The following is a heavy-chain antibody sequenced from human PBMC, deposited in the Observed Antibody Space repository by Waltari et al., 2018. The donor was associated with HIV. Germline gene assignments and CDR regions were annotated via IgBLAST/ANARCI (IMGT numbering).Heavy chain of an antibody. D-gene: IGHD4-17*01. V-gene: IGHV3-7*01. CDR3: ARELKNDYGDYGFDY. J-gene: IGHJ4*02. CDR2: IKQDGSEK. Sequence: EVQLVESGGDLVQPGGSLRLSCAASGFTFSSYWMSWVRQAPGKGLEWVANIKQDGSEKYYVDSVKGRFTVSRDNAKNSLYLQMNSLRAEDTAVYYCARELKNDYGDYGFDYWGQGTLVTVSS. CDR1: GFTFSSYW.